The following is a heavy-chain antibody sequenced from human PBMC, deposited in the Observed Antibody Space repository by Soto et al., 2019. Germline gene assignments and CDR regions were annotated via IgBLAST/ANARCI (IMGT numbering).Heavy chain of an antibody. D-gene: IGHD3-3*01. CDR1: GFTFSNAW. J-gene: IGHJ4*02. Sequence: GGSLRLSCAASGFTFSNAWMSWVRQAPGKGLEWVGRIKSKTDGGTTDYAAPVKGRFTISRDDSKNTLYLQMNSLKTEDTAVYYCTTAGSSPYYDFWSGYPFDYWGQGTLVTVS. V-gene: IGHV3-15*01. CDR3: TTAGSSPYYDFWSGYPFDY. CDR2: IKSKTDGGTT.